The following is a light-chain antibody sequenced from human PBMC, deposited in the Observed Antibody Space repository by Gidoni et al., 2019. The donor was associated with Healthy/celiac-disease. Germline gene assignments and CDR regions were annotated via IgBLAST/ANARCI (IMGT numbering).Light chain of an antibody. J-gene: IGKJ1*01. CDR3: QQYGSSPRT. CDR1: HSVSSSY. Sequence: EIVLTQCPGTLSLSPGERATLSCRASHSVSSSYLALYQQKPGQAPRLLIYGASSRATGNPDRFRGSGSGTDFTLTISRLEPEDFAVYYCQQYGSSPRTFGQGTKVEIK. V-gene: IGKV3-20*01. CDR2: GAS.